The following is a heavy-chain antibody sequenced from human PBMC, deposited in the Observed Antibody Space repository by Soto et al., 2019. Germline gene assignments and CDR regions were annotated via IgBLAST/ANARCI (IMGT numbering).Heavy chain of an antibody. Sequence: QITLKESGPTLVKPTQTLTLTCTFSGFSLSTSGVGVGWIRQPPGKALEWLALIYWDDDKRYSPSLKSRLTITKDTSKNQVVLTMTNMDPVDTATYYCARPVPDYDFWSGNYYYYGMDVWGQGTTVTVSS. V-gene: IGHV2-5*02. CDR1: GFSLSTSGVG. D-gene: IGHD3-3*01. J-gene: IGHJ6*02. CDR3: ARPVPDYDFWSGNYYYYGMDV. CDR2: IYWDDDK.